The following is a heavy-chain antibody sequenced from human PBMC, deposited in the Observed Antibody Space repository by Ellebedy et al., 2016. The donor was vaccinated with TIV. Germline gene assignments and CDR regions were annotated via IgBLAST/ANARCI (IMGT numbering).Heavy chain of an antibody. J-gene: IGHJ2*01. Sequence: PGGSLRLSCAASRFTSSSYAMSWVRQAPGKGLEWVSSISGSGGDTYYADSVKGRFTISRDNSKNTLSLQMNSLRAEDTAVYYCARIELTGYWYFDLWGRGTLVTVSS. V-gene: IGHV3-23*01. CDR2: ISGSGGDT. CDR1: RFTSSSYA. D-gene: IGHD1-1*01. CDR3: ARIELTGYWYFDL.